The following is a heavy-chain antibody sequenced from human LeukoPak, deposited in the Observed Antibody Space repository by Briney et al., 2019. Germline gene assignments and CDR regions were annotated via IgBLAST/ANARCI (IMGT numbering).Heavy chain of an antibody. V-gene: IGHV4-34*01. CDR2: INHSGNT. CDR1: GGSFSGYY. CDR3: VTEPGYCTGGRCYGGWFDP. D-gene: IGHD2-15*01. Sequence: PSETLSLTCAVYGGSFSGYYWSWIRQAPGKGLEWIGEINHSGNTNYNPSLKSRVTISVDTSKSQFSLKLSSVTAADTAVYYCVTEPGYCTGGRCYGGWFDPWGQGTLSPSPQ. J-gene: IGHJ5*02.